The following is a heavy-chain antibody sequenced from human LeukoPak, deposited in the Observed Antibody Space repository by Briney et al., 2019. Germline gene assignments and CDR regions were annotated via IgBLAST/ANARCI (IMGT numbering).Heavy chain of an antibody. CDR1: GFTFSSYA. D-gene: IGHD6-13*01. CDR2: ISGSGGST. CDR3: AKDGLIAAAGRFDY. J-gene: IGHJ4*02. V-gene: IGHV3-23*01. Sequence: PGGCLRLSCAASGFTFSSYAMNWVRQAPGKGLEWVSAISGSGGSTYYADSVKGRFTISRDNSKNTLYLQMNSLRAEDTAVYYCAKDGLIAAAGRFDYWGQGTLVTVSS.